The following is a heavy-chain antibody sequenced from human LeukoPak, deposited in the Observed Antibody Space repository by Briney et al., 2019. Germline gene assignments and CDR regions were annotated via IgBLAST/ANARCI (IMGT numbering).Heavy chain of an antibody. CDR1: GYIFSTYW. CDR3: ARGRPSGVFDI. J-gene: IGHJ3*02. CDR2: IYPGDSDT. Sequence: GESLKISCKGSGYIFSTYWIGWVRQMPGKGLEWMGIIYPGDSDTRYSPSFQGQVTISADKSISAAYLQWNSLRAEDTAVYYCARGRPSGVFDIWGQGTMVTVSS. V-gene: IGHV5-51*01. D-gene: IGHD3-10*01.